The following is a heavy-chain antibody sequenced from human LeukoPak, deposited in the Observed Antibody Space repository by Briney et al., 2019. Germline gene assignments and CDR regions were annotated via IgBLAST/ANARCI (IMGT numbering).Heavy chain of an antibody. V-gene: IGHV4-38-2*01. D-gene: IGHD3-22*01. CDR2: IYHSGST. CDR3: ASKDYYDSSGYYDAY. Sequence: SETLSLTCAVSGYSISSGYYWGWIRQPPGKGLEWIGSIYHSGSTYYNPSLKSRVTISVDTSKNQFSLKLSSVTAADTAVYYCASKDYYDSSGYYDAYWGQGTLVTVSS. J-gene: IGHJ4*02. CDR1: GYSISSGYY.